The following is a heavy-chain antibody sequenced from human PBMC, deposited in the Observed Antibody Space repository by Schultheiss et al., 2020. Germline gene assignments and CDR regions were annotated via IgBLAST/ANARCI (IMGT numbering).Heavy chain of an antibody. D-gene: IGHD3-10*01. CDR3: AKDYAGFGELLPPR. J-gene: IGHJ4*02. CDR1: RFTFSSYA. CDR2: ISGSGGST. V-gene: IGHV3-23*01. Sequence: GGSLRLSCAASRFTFSSYAMSWVRQAPGKGLEWVSAISGSGGSTYYADSVKGRFTISRDNSKNTLYLQMNSLRAEDTAVYYCAKDYAGFGELLPPRWGQGPLVTVSS.